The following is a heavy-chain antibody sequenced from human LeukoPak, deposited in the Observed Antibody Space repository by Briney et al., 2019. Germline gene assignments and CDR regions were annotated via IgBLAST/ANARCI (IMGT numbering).Heavy chain of an antibody. CDR2: ISSSSSYI. CDR3: ARDVKGPYTGSWGGLYYYYGMDV. V-gene: IGHV3-21*01. CDR1: GFTSSIYS. Sequence: GGSLRLSCAASGFTSSIYSMNWVRQAPGKGLEWVSSISSSSSYIYYADSVKGRFTISRDNAKNSLYLQMNSLRAEDTAVYYCARDVKGPYTGSWGGLYYYYGMDVWGKGTTVTVSS. J-gene: IGHJ6*04. D-gene: IGHD1-26*01.